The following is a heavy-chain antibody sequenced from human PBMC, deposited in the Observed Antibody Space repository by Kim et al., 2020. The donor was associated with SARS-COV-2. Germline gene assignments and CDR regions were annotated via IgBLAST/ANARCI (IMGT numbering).Heavy chain of an antibody. CDR3: ATPYYYDSSGSYYFDY. V-gene: IGHV1-24*01. J-gene: IGHJ4*02. D-gene: IGHD3-22*01. Sequence: NFQGRVTMTEDTSTNTPYMELSSLRSEDTAVYYCATPYYYDSSGSYYFDYWGQGTLVTVSS.